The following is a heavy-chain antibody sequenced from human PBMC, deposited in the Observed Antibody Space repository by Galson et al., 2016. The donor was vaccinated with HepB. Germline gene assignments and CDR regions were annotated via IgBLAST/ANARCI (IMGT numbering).Heavy chain of an antibody. Sequence: SLRLSCAASGFTFSIHDMNWVRQAPGKGLEWVSNIHYSGEKTFYANSVKGRFTISRDNSRNTLYLKTNSLRAEDTAVYYCVKDPNWESGFWGLGTLVTVSS. CDR2: IHYSGEKT. J-gene: IGHJ4*02. CDR3: VKDPNWESGF. D-gene: IGHD7-27*01. V-gene: IGHV3-23*01. CDR1: GFTFSIHD.